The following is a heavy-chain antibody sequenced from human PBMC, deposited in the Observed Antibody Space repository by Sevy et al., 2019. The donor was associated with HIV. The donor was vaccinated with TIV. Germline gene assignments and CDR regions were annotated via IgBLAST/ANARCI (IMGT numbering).Heavy chain of an antibody. CDR3: ATARITMIVVVITLAFDY. V-gene: IGHV1-69*06. CDR1: GGTFSSYA. D-gene: IGHD3-22*01. Sequence: ASVKVSCKASGGTFSSYAISWVRQAPGQGLEWMGGIIPIFGTANYAQKFQGRVTITADKSTSTAYMELSSLRSEETAVYYCATARITMIVVVITLAFDYWGQGTLVTVSS. J-gene: IGHJ4*02. CDR2: IIPIFGTA.